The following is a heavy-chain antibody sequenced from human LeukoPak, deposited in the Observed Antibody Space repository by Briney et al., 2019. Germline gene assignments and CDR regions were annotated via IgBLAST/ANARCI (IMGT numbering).Heavy chain of an antibody. J-gene: IGHJ3*02. Sequence: SETLSLTCTVSGGSISNYYWSWIRQPPGKGLEWIGYIYYSGSTNYNPSLKSRVTISVDTSKNQFSLKLSSVTAADTAVYYCARGYPGGGDAFDIWGQGTMVTVSS. CDR1: GGSISNYY. D-gene: IGHD2-8*02. V-gene: IGHV4-59*08. CDR2: IYYSGST. CDR3: ARGYPGGGDAFDI.